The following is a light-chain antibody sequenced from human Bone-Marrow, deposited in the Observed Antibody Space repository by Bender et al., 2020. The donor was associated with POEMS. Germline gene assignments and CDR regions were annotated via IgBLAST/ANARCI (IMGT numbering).Light chain of an antibody. CDR1: SSDVGAYNL. J-gene: IGLJ1*01. CDR3: QSYDSSLSALYV. CDR2: DVS. Sequence: QSALTQPASVSGSPGQSITISCTGASSDVGAYNLVSWYQQHPGKAPKLLIFDVSNRPSGVSDRFSGSKSGNTASLTITGLQAEDEADYYCQSYDSSLSALYVFGTGTKVTVL. V-gene: IGLV2-14*02.